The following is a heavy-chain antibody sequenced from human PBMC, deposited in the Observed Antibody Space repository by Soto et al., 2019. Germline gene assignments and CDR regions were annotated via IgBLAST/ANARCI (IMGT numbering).Heavy chain of an antibody. Sequence: SVKVSCKASGGTFSSYAISWVRQAPGQGLEWMGGIIPIFGTANYAQKFQGRVTITADESTSTAYMGLSSLRSEDTAVYYCARDHSSSRYGNYYYGMDVWGQGTTVTVSS. CDR1: GGTFSSYA. CDR2: IIPIFGTA. J-gene: IGHJ6*02. D-gene: IGHD6-13*01. V-gene: IGHV1-69*13. CDR3: ARDHSSSRYGNYYYGMDV.